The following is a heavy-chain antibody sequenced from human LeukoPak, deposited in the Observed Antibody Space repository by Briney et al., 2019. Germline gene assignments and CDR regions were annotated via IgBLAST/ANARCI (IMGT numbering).Heavy chain of an antibody. CDR2: IYADGNT. CDR3: AKGGRDYYYMDV. V-gene: IGHV3-53*01. Sequence: GGSLRLSCAASGFLVNTNYMTWVRQAPGRGLEWVSFIYADGNTYYADSVKGRFTISRDISKNAVYLQMNSLRAEDTAVYYCAKGGRDYYYMDVWGKGTTVTVSS. J-gene: IGHJ6*03. D-gene: IGHD2-15*01. CDR1: GFLVNTNY.